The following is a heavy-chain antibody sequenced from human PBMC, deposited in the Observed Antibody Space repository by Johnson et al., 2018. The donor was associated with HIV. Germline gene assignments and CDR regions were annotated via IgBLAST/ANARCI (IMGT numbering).Heavy chain of an antibody. V-gene: IGHV3-13*01. D-gene: IGHD3-3*01. J-gene: IGHJ3*02. CDR2: IGTAGDT. CDR1: GFTFSSYD. Sequence: VQLVESGGGLVQPGGSLRLSCAASGFTFSSYDMHWVRQATGKGLEWVSAIGTAGDTYYPGSVKGRFTISRENAKNSLYLQMNSLRAGDTAVYYCARDRGRAYYNFVSGTRSACAFDIWGQGTMVTVSS. CDR3: ARDRGRAYYNFVSGTRSACAFDI.